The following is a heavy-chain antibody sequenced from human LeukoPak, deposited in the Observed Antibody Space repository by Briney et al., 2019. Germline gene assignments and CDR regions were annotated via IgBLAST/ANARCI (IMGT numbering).Heavy chain of an antibody. CDR1: GYNFASSW. CDR2: IYPGDSDT. D-gene: IGHD2-2*01. Sequence: GESLKISCKASGYNFASSWIGWVRQMPGKGLEWMGIIYPGDSDTRYSPSFQGQVTISVDKSASAAYLQWSSLKASDTAMYYCASPPTRECSSISCPLSYWGQGTLVTVSS. V-gene: IGHV5-51*01. CDR3: ASPPTRECSSISCPLSY. J-gene: IGHJ4*02.